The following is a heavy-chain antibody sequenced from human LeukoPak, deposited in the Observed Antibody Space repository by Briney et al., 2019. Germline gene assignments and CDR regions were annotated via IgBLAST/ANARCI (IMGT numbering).Heavy chain of an antibody. CDR3: ARDLGQLGGGNWFDP. V-gene: IGHV3-48*03. D-gene: IGHD6-13*01. CDR1: GFSFSSYE. J-gene: IGHJ5*02. CDR2: ISSSGSTI. Sequence: GGSLRLSCAASGFSFSSYEMNWVRQAPGKGLDWVSYISSSGSTIYYADSVKGRFTISRDNAKNSLYLQMNSLRAEDTAVYYCARDLGQLGGGNWFDPWGQGTLVTVSS.